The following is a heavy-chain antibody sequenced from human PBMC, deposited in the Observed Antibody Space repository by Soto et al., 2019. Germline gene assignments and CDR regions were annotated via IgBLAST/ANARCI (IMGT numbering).Heavy chain of an antibody. Sequence: SGKISCKASGCTFRSYAISWVRQAPGQGLEWMGGIIPIFGTANDAQKFQGRVTITADKSKSTAYTELSSMRYEDTAVYDCAGACIVATILEDYFDYWGLGTRVTVYS. CDR1: GCTFRSYA. CDR3: AGACIVATILEDYFDY. CDR2: IIPIFGTA. D-gene: IGHD5-12*01. J-gene: IGHJ4*02. V-gene: IGHV1-69*06.